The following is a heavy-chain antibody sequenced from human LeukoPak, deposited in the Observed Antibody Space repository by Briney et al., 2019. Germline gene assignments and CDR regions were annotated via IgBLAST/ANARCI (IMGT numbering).Heavy chain of an antibody. V-gene: IGHV4-34*01. CDR1: GGSFSGYY. J-gene: IGHJ3*02. CDR3: VRAYYDFWSGYPPGAFDI. D-gene: IGHD3-3*01. CDR2: INHSGST. Sequence: TSETLSLTCAVYGGSFSGYYWSWIRQPPGKGLEWIGEINHSGSTNYNPSLKSRVTISVDTSKNQFSLKLSSVTAADTAVYYCVRAYYDFWSGYPPGAFDIWGQGTMVTVSS.